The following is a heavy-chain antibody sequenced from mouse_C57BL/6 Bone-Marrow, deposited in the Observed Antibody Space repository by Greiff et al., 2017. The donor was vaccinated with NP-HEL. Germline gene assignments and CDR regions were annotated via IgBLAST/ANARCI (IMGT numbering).Heavy chain of an antibody. Sequence: VQLQQSGPELVKPGASVKISCKASGYSFTGYYMNWVKQSPEKSLEWIGEINPSTGGTTYNQKFKAKATLNVDKSSSTAYMQLKSLTSEDSAVYYCARMDGYCPYWYFDVWGTGTTVTVSS. D-gene: IGHD2-3*01. CDR3: ARMDGYCPYWYFDV. CDR1: GYSFTGYY. V-gene: IGHV1-42*01. J-gene: IGHJ1*03. CDR2: INPSTGGT.